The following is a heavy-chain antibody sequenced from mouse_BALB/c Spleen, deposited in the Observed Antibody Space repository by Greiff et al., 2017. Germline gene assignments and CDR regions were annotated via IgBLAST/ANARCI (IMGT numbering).Heavy chain of an antibody. Sequence: EVQLQQSGTVLARPGASVKMSCKASGYTFTSYWMHWVKQRPGQGLEWIGAIYPGNSDTSYNQKFKGKAKLTAVTSTSTAYMELSSLTNEDSAVYYCTKSLYYYGSSPGWFAYWGQGTLVTVSA. CDR3: TKSLYYYGSSPGWFAY. CDR2: IYPGNSDT. CDR1: GYTFTSYW. J-gene: IGHJ3*01. D-gene: IGHD1-1*01. V-gene: IGHV1-5*01.